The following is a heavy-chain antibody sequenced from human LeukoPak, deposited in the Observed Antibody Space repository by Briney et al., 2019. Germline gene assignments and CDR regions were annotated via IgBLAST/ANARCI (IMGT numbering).Heavy chain of an antibody. CDR1: GFTFSSYS. CDR2: MSSGSRYI. J-gene: IGHJ4*02. CDR3: ARDRPTGASRLFVVQ. D-gene: IGHD2-15*01. V-gene: IGHV3-21*01. Sequence: GGSLRLSCAASGFTFSSYSMTWVRQAPGKGLEWVSSMSSGSRYIYYADSVRGRCTISRDNANNSLYLLMNSLRAEDTAVYYCARDRPTGASRLFVVQWGQGTLVTVSS.